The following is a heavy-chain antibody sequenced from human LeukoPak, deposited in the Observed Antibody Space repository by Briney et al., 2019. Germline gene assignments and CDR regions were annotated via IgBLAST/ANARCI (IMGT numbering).Heavy chain of an antibody. Sequence: GASVKVSCKASGGTFSSYAISWVRQAPGQGLEWMGRIIPIFGTANYAQKFQGRVTITTDESTSTAYMELSSLRSEDTAVYYCARNQEDYDDYKYYYYMDVWGKGTTVTVSS. D-gene: IGHD4-17*01. CDR2: IIPIFGTA. CDR3: ARNQEDYDDYKYYYYMDV. CDR1: GGTFSSYA. J-gene: IGHJ6*03. V-gene: IGHV1-69*05.